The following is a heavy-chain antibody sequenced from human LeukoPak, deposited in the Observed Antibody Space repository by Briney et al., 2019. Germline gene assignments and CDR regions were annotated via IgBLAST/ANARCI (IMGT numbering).Heavy chain of an antibody. J-gene: IGHJ4*02. CDR3: ARAGGYSYGSFDY. Sequence: SVKVSCKASGGTFSSYAISWVRQAPGQGLEWMGRIIPIFGTANYAQKFQGRVTITTDESTSTAYMELSSLRSEGTAVYYCARAGGYSYGSFDYWGQGTLVTVSS. CDR1: GGTFSSYA. CDR2: IIPIFGTA. V-gene: IGHV1-69*05. D-gene: IGHD5-18*01.